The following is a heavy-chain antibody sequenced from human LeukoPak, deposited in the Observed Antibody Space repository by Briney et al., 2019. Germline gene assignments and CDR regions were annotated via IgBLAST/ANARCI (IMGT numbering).Heavy chain of an antibody. CDR2: VKQDGSEK. Sequence: GGSLRLSCAASGFTFSSYWMSWVRQAPGKGLEWVANVKQDGSEKYYVDSVKGRFTISRDNSKNTLYLQMNSLRAEDTAVYYCARGLRTFDYWGQGTLVTVSS. J-gene: IGHJ4*02. CDR1: GFTFSSYW. CDR3: ARGLRTFDY. V-gene: IGHV3-7*02.